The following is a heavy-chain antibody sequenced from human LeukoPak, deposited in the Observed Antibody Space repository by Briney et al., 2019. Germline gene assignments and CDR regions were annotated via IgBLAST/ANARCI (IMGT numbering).Heavy chain of an antibody. CDR2: IIPIFGTA. J-gene: IGHJ4*02. CDR3: ASPLSGWFGFGY. CDR1: GGTFSSYA. V-gene: IGHV1-69*06. D-gene: IGHD2-15*01. Sequence: SVKVSCKASGGTFSSYAISWVRQAPGQGLEWMGGIIPIFGTANYAQKFQGRVTITADKSTSTAYMELSSLRSEDTAVYYCASPLSGWFGFGYWGQGTLVTVSS.